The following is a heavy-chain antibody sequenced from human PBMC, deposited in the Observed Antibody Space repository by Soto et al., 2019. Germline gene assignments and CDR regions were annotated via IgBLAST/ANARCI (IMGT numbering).Heavy chain of an antibody. D-gene: IGHD6-13*01. J-gene: IGHJ4*02. Sequence: EVQLVESGGGLVQPGRSLRLSCAASGFTFDDYAMHWVRQAPGKGLEWVSAISWDSDNIDYADSVKGRFTTSRDNAKNSLYLQMNSLRTEDTAFYYCAKDIFSTSWSSFDYWGQGTLVTVSS. CDR2: ISWDSDNI. CDR1: GFTFDDYA. V-gene: IGHV3-9*01. CDR3: AKDIFSTSWSSFDY.